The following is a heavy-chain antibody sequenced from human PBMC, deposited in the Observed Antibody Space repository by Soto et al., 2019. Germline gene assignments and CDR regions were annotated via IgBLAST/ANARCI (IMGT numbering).Heavy chain of an antibody. CDR1: GFTFSSYA. D-gene: IGHD3-16*01. CDR2: ISESGGST. V-gene: IGHV3-23*01. J-gene: IGHJ5*02. Sequence: EVQLLESGGGLVQPGGSLRLSCAASGFTFSSYAMSWVRQAPGKGLEWVSTISESGGSTYYADSVKGRFTISRDNSKSTLYLQTNSLRAEDTAVYYCANGGGILGPWGQGTLVTVSS. CDR3: ANGGGILGP.